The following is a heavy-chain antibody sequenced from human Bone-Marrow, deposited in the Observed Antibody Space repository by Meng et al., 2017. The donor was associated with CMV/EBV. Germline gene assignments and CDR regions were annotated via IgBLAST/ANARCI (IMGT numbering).Heavy chain of an antibody. CDR3: ASDPYCGGDCPYHFDY. CDR2: IYHNEST. CDR1: VASLSSGVW. D-gene: IGHD2-21*02. Sequence: SVASLSSGVWWAWVRQPPGKALEWLGEIYHNESTHYRPSLKSRVTISVDKSKNQFSLKLSSVNAADTAVYYCASDPYCGGDCPYHFDYWGQGTLVTVSS. V-gene: IGHV4-4*02. J-gene: IGHJ4*02.